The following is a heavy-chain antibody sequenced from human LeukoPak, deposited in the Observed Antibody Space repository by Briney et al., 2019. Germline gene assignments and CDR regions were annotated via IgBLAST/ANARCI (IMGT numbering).Heavy chain of an antibody. V-gene: IGHV3-23*01. D-gene: IGHD3-10*01. J-gene: IGHJ5*02. CDR1: GFSFSTYT. Sequence: GGSLRLSCTASGFSFSTYTMTWVRQAPGKGLEWVSGITDSGKPCYADSVKGRFTISRDNSKSTLYLQITSLRAEDTAVYYCASRNYYLDLWGQGALVTVSS. CDR3: ASRNYYLDL. CDR2: ITDSGKP.